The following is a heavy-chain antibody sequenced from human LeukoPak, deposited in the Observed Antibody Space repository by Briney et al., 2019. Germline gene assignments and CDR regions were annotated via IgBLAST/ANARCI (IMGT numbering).Heavy chain of an antibody. CDR1: GFTVSGDF. D-gene: IGHD3-16*01. V-gene: IGHV3-53*01. CDR2: IYSDGST. Sequence: GGSLRLSCAASGFTVSGDFMSWVRQAPGKGLEWVSVIYSDGSTYYADSVKGRFTISRDNSKNTLYLQMYGLRAEDTAVYYCARERGRGRDSPWFDYWGQGTLVTVSS. J-gene: IGHJ4*02. CDR3: ARERGRGRDSPWFDY.